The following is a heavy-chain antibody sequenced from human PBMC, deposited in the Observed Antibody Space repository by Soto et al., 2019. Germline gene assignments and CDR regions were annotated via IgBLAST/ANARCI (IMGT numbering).Heavy chain of an antibody. Sequence: QVQLVQSGAEVKKPGSSVKVSCKASGGTFSSYAISWVRQAPGQGLEWMGGIIPIFGTANYAQKFQGRVTITADESTSTAYMELSSLRSEDTAVYYCARGQYNWNDDLTYYYCRMDVWGQGTTVTVSS. CDR2: IIPIFGTA. V-gene: IGHV1-69*01. J-gene: IGHJ6*02. CDR1: GGTFSSYA. D-gene: IGHD1-20*01. CDR3: ARGQYNWNDDLTYYYCRMDV.